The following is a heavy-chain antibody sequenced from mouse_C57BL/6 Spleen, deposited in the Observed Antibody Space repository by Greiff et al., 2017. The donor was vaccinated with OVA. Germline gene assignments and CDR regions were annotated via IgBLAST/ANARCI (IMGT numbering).Heavy chain of an antibody. J-gene: IGHJ1*03. Sequence: DVKLVESEGGLVQPGSSMKLSCTASGFTFSDYYMAWVRQVPEKGLEWVANINYDGSSTYYLDSLKSRFIISRDNAKNILYLQMSSLKSEDTATYYCARDLGRGYFDVWGTGTTVTVSS. CDR1: GFTFSDYY. CDR2: INYDGSST. V-gene: IGHV5-16*01. CDR3: ARDLGRGYFDV. D-gene: IGHD4-1*01.